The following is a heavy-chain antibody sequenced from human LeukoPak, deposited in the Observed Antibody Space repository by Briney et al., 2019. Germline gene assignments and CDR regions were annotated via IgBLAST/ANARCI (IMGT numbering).Heavy chain of an antibody. V-gene: IGHV4-4*07. D-gene: IGHD3-22*01. J-gene: IGHJ4*02. Sequence: SETLSLTRTVSGGSISSYYWSWIRQPAGKGLEWIGRIYTSGSTNYNPSLKSRVTMSVDTSKNQFSLKLSSVTAADTAVYYCARESPARYYDSSSDSDYWGQGTLVTVSS. CDR1: GGSISSYY. CDR2: IYTSGST. CDR3: ARESPARYYDSSSDSDY.